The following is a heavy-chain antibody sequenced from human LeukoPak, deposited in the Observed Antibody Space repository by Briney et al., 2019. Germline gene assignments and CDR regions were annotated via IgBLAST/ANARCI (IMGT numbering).Heavy chain of an antibody. J-gene: IGHJ4*02. CDR1: GGSISSGDYY. V-gene: IGHV4-30-4*01. D-gene: IGHD2-2*01. CDR3: AREVPAAMGYYFDY. Sequence: SETLSLTCTVSGGSISSGDYYWSWIRQPPGKGLEWIGYIYYSGSTYYNPSLKSRVTISVDTSKNQFSLKLSSVTAADTAAYYCAREVPAAMGYYFDYWGQGTLVTVSS. CDR2: IYYSGST.